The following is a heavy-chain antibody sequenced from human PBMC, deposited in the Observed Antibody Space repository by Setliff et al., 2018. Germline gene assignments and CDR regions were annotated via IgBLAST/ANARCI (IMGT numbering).Heavy chain of an antibody. CDR3: ARDGIAASPGADY. Sequence: ASVKVSCKASGYTFTSYGISWVRQAPGQGLEWMGWSNTNSGDTNYAQNFQGWVTMTRDTSISTAYMELSRLRSDDTAVYYCARDGIAASPGADYWGQGTLVTVSS. CDR2: SNTNSGDT. J-gene: IGHJ4*02. CDR1: GYTFTSYG. D-gene: IGHD6-6*01. V-gene: IGHV1-2*04.